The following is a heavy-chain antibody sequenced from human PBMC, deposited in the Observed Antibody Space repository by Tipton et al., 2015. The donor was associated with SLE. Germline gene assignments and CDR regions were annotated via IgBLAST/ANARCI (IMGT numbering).Heavy chain of an antibody. CDR2: INSDGRST. J-gene: IGHJ3*01. V-gene: IGHV3-74*01. Sequence: GSLRLSCEASGFTFSNYWMHWVRQAPGKGLVWVSRINSDGRSTSYADSVKGRITISRDNAKKMVYLQMNSLRDEDTALYYCAKDHEWLVDRGAFDVWGQGTTVTVSS. D-gene: IGHD6-19*01. CDR3: AKDHEWLVDRGAFDV. CDR1: GFTFSNYW.